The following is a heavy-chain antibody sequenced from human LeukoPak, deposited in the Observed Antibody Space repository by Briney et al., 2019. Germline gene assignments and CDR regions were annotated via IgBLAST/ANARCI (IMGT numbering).Heavy chain of an antibody. V-gene: IGHV3-48*03. Sequence: PGGSLRLSCAASGFTFRRYEMNWVRQAPGKGLDWVSYISSSGSTIYYADSVKGRFTISRDNAKNSLYLQMNSLRGEDTAVYYCARATMVRGVIFSGAFDIWGQGTMVTVSS. D-gene: IGHD3-10*01. CDR3: ARATMVRGVIFSGAFDI. J-gene: IGHJ3*02. CDR1: GFTFRRYE. CDR2: ISSSGSTI.